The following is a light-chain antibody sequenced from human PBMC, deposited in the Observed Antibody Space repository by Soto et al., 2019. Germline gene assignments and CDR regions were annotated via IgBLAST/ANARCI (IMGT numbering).Light chain of an antibody. CDR2: GAS. CDR1: QSVSSSY. V-gene: IGKV3-20*01. J-gene: IGKJ4*01. CDR3: QQYGSSPT. Sequence: EIVLTQSPGTLSLSPGERAPLSCRASQSVSSSYLAWYQQKPGQAPRLLINGASSRATGIPDRFSGSGSGTDFTLTISRLEPEDFAVYYCQQYGSSPTFGGGTKVEIK.